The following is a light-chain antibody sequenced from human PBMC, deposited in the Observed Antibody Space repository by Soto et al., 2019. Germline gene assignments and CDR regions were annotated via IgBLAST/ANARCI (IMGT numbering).Light chain of an antibody. J-gene: IGLJ2*01. CDR1: RSNLDTNN. CDR2: RND. CDR3: AAWEDSLNGVI. Sequence: QSVLSQPPSTSGTPGQRVTISCPGGRSNLDTNNVSWYQLLPGTAPKLLIYRNDKRSSGVPDRFSGSKSGTSGSLAISGLQPEDEADYYCAAWEDSLNGVIFGGGTKLTVL. V-gene: IGLV1-44*01.